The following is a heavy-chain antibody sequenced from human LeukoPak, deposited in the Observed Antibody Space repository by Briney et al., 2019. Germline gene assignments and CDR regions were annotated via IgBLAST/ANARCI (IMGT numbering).Heavy chain of an antibody. V-gene: IGHV3-21*01. CDR3: AREFGGTTVTPSTY. Sequence: PGGSLRLSCAASGFTFSSYSMNWVRQAPGKGLEWVSSISSSSSYIYYADSVKGRFTISRDNAKNSLYLQMNSLRAEDTAVYYCAREFGGTTVTPSTYWGQRTLVTVSS. CDR1: GFTFSSYS. J-gene: IGHJ4*02. D-gene: IGHD4-17*01. CDR2: ISSSSSYI.